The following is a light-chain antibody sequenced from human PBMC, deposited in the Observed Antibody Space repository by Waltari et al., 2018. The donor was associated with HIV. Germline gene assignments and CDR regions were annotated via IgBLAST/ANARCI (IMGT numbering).Light chain of an antibody. V-gene: IGLV2-14*03. CDR3: SERTSSGTYV. J-gene: IGLJ1*01. Sequence: QSALTQPASVSGSPGQSITISCTGTSSDVGGYKYVSWYQQHPGEAPKLMIYDVTNRPSGVSNRFSGSKSGNTASLTSSGLQAEDDADYYCSERTSSGTYVFGTGTKVTVL. CDR2: DVT. CDR1: SSDVGGYKY.